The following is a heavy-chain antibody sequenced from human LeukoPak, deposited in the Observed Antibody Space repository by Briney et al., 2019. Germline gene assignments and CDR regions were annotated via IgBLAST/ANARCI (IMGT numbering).Heavy chain of an antibody. CDR1: GYTFTSYD. D-gene: IGHD6-6*01. CDR2: MNPNSGNT. J-gene: IGHJ5*02. V-gene: IGHV1-8*01. Sequence: ASVKVSCKASGYTFTSYDINWVRQATGQGLEWMGWMNPNSGNTGYAQKFQGRVTMTRNTSISPAYMELSSLRSEDTAVYYCARGARIAARRENWFDPWGQGTLVTVSS. CDR3: ARGARIAARRENWFDP.